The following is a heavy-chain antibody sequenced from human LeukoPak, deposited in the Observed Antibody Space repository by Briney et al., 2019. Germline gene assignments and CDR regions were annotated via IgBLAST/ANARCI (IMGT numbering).Heavy chain of an antibody. CDR3: AVWRGNVDFWSEPFDD. CDR2: INPRNGDT. CDR1: GYTFTGHY. J-gene: IGHJ4*02. Sequence: ASVKVSCKAYGYTFTGHYVHWVRQVPGHALEWLGWINPRNGDTKFEQKFQGRVSMTRDTSIRTTYMELSGLKSDDTAIYYCAVWRGNVDFWSEPFDDWGQGTLVTVSS. V-gene: IGHV1-2*02. D-gene: IGHD3-3*01.